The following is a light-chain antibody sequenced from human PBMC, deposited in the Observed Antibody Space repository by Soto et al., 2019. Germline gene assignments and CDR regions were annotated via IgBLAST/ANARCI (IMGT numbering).Light chain of an antibody. CDR1: SSDVGGYNF. Sequence: QSVLTQPASVSGSPGQSITISCPGTSSDVGGYNFVSWYQQHPGKAPKLMIYDVSDRPLGVSNRFSGSKSGNTASLTISGLQAEDEADYYCSSYPSSFYVFGTGTKVTVL. CDR3: SSYPSSFYV. J-gene: IGLJ1*01. V-gene: IGLV2-14*01. CDR2: DVS.